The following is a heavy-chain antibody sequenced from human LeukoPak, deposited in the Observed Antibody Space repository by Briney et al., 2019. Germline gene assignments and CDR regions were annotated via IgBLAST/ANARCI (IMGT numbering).Heavy chain of an antibody. CDR1: GYSIRGDDY. CDR3: ARNRSVTTTPGFDH. CDR2: IYHSGST. V-gene: IGHV4-38-2*01. D-gene: IGHD4-17*01. J-gene: IGHJ4*02. Sequence: PSETLSLTCAVSGYSIRGDDYWGWIRQSPGNGLEWIGSIYHSGSTHYNPSLKSRVTISVDTSKNQFSLMLNSVTAADTAVYYCARNRSVTTTPGFDHWGQGTLVTVSS.